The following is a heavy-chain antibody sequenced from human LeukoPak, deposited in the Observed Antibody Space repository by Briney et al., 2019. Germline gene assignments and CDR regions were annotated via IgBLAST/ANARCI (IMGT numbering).Heavy chain of an antibody. J-gene: IGHJ5*02. CDR2: IYYSGST. CDR3: ARGIVALSNWFDP. CDR1: GGSISSGDYY. V-gene: IGHV4-30-4*08. D-gene: IGHD5-12*01. Sequence: PSETLSLTCTVSGGSISSGDYYWSWIRQPPGKGLEWIGYIYYSGSTYYNPSLKSRVTISVDTSKNQFSLKLSSVTAADTAVYYCARGIVALSNWFDPWGQGTLVTVSS.